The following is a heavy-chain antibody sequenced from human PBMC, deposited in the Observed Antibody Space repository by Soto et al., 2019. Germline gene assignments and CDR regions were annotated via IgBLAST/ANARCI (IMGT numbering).Heavy chain of an antibody. CDR1: GYTFTSYG. Sequence: ASVKVSCKASGYTFTSYGISWVRQAPGQGLEWMGCFDPEDGETIYAQRFQGRVTMTEDTSTDTVYMELSSLRSEDTAVYYCATDPRVRAAFDPWGQGTLVTVSS. J-gene: IGHJ5*02. D-gene: IGHD2-15*01. CDR3: ATDPRVRAAFDP. V-gene: IGHV1-24*01. CDR2: FDPEDGET.